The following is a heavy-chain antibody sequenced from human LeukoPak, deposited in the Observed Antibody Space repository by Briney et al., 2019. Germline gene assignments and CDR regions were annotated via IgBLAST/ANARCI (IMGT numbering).Heavy chain of an antibody. CDR2: ISAYNGNT. Sequence: ASVKVSCKASGYTFTSYGISWVRQAPGQGLEWMGWISAYNGNTNYAQKLQGRVTMTTDTSTSTAYMELRSLRSDDTAVYYCARDTLKVEMATIMDFDYWGQGTLVTVSS. CDR1: GYTFTSYG. D-gene: IGHD5-24*01. V-gene: IGHV1-18*01. CDR3: ARDTLKVEMATIMDFDY. J-gene: IGHJ4*02.